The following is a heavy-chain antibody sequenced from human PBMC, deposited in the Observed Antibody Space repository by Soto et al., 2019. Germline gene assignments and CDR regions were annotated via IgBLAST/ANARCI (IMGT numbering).Heavy chain of an antibody. J-gene: IGHJ6*02. D-gene: IGHD3-3*01. CDR3: ATMGGELRFRRDYYGMDV. V-gene: IGHV1-2*04. CDR2: INPNSGGT. Sequence: GASVKVSCKASGYTFTGYYMHWVRQAPGQGLEWMGWINPNSGGTNYAQKFQGWVTMTRDTSISTAYMELSRLRSDDTAVYYCATMGGELRFRRDYYGMDVWGQGTTVTVSS. CDR1: GYTFTGYY.